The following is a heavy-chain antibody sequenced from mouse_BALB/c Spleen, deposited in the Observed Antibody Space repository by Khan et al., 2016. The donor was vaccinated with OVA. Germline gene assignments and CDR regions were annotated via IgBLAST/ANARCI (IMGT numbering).Heavy chain of an antibody. J-gene: IGHJ4*01. D-gene: IGHD2-3*01. CDR3: ARRGLLSYAMDY. Sequence: VQLQQSGAELARPGASVKLSCKASGYTFTSYWMQWVKQRPGQGLEWIGAIYPGDGDPRYTQKFKGKATLTADKSSRTAYMQLSSLASEDSAVYYCARRGLLSYAMDYWGQGTSVTVSS. CDR1: GYTFTSYW. V-gene: IGHV1-87*01. CDR2: IYPGDGDP.